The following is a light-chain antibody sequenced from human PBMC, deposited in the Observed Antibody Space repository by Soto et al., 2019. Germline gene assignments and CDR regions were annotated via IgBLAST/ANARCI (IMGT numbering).Light chain of an antibody. V-gene: IGLV1-51*01. J-gene: IGLJ2*01. CDR3: GTWDSSLRVVV. Sequence: HSVLTKPHPGYAAPGQKVNISCSGSSSNIGNNYVYWYQQLPGTAPKLLSYDHNNRPSVIPDRFSGSKSGPSATLGITGLQTGYEAEYYCGTWDSSLRVVVLGGGTKLTVL. CDR2: DHN. CDR1: SSNIGNNY.